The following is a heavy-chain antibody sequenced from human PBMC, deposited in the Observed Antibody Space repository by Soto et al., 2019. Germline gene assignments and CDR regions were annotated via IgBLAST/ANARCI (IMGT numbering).Heavy chain of an antibody. Sequence: GGSLRLSCAASGFTFSSYDMQWVRQATGKGLEWVSAIGTAGDTYYPGSVKGRFTISRENAKNSLYLQMNSLRAGDTAVYYCARSPPGGYHSYYGKDVWGQGTTVTVSS. J-gene: IGHJ6*02. CDR1: GFTFSSYD. CDR2: IGTAGDT. V-gene: IGHV3-13*04. CDR3: ARSPPGGYHSYYGKDV. D-gene: IGHD3-22*01.